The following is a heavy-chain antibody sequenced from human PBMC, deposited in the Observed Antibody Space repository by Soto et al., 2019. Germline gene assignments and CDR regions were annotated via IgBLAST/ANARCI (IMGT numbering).Heavy chain of an antibody. D-gene: IGHD3-22*01. J-gene: IGHJ3*02. CDR1: GYTFTGYY. CDR3: ARVRSPYYYDSSGYLDAFDI. CDR2: INPNSGGT. V-gene: IGHV1-2*02. Sequence: ASVKVSCKASGYTFTGYYMHWVRQAPGQGLGWMGWINPNSGGTNYAQKFQGRVTMTRDTSISTAYMELSRLRSDDTAVYYCARVRSPYYYDSSGYLDAFDIWGQGTMVTVSS.